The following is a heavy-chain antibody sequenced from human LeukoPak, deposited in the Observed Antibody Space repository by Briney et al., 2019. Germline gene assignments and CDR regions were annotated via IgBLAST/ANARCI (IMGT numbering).Heavy chain of an antibody. D-gene: IGHD2/OR15-2a*01. CDR2: ISGSGDNT. J-gene: IGHJ6*01. CDR1: GFTFSCFA. CDR3: AKMKGHPLQKYYMDV. Sequence: GGSLRLSCAASGFTFSCFAMSWVRRTPGKGLGWVSGISGSGDNTLYAASVKGRFTISRDNSKNTLHLEMNSLRAEDTAIYYCAKMKGHPLQKYYMDVWGQGTTVTVSS. V-gene: IGHV3-23*01.